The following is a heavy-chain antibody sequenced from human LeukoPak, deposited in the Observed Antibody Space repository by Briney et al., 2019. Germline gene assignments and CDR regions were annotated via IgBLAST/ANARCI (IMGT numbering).Heavy chain of an antibody. D-gene: IGHD3-22*01. CDR1: GFTFSSYG. J-gene: IGHJ3*02. Sequence: PGGSLRLSCAASGFTFSSYGMHWVRQAPGKGLEWVAFIRYDASNEYYADSVKGRFTLSRDYSNNTLSLQMNSLRAEDTAVYYCAREPPYDSSAPGGFDIWGQGTMVTVSS. CDR2: IRYDASNE. CDR3: AREPPYDSSAPGGFDI. V-gene: IGHV3-30*02.